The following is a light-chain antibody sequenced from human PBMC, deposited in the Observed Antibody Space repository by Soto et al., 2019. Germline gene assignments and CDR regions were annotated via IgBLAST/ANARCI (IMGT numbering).Light chain of an antibody. V-gene: IGKV3-20*01. Sequence: EIVLTQSPGTLSLSPGERASLSCRASQSVSSTYLAWYQQKPGQAPRLLIYATSTRATGIPDRFSGSGSGTDLTLTISRLEPEDFAVYYCQHYGSSLWTFGQGTKVEIK. CDR3: QHYGSSLWT. CDR2: ATS. J-gene: IGKJ1*01. CDR1: QSVSSTY.